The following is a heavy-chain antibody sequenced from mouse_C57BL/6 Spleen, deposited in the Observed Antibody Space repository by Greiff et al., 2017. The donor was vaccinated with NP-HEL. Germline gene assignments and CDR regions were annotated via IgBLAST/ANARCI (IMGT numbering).Heavy chain of an antibody. D-gene: IGHD4-1*01. V-gene: IGHV1-42*01. CDR1: GYSFTGYY. Sequence: VQLKESGPELVKPGASVKISCKASGYSFTGYYMNWVKQSPEKSLEWIGEINPSTGGTTYNQKFKAKATLTVDKSSSTAYMQLKSLTSEDSAVYYCAPSGTVFAYWGQGTLVTVSA. CDR2: INPSTGGT. CDR3: APSGTVFAY. J-gene: IGHJ3*01.